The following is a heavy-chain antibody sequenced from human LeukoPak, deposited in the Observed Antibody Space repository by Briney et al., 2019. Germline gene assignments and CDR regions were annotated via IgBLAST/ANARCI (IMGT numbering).Heavy chain of an antibody. CDR2: IIPIFGTA. Sequence: SVKVSCKASGGTFSSYAISWVRQAPGQGLEWMGGIIPIFGTANYAQKLQGRVTITADKSTSTAYMELSSLRSEDTAVYYCARGAQGYSLSNGPDYWGQGTLVTVSS. CDR1: GGTFSSYA. CDR3: ARGAQGYSLSNGPDY. J-gene: IGHJ4*02. D-gene: IGHD5-18*01. V-gene: IGHV1-69*06.